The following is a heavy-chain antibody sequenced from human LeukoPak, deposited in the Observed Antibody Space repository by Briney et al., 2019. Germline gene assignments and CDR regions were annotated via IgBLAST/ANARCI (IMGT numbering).Heavy chain of an antibody. V-gene: IGHV3-23*01. CDR2: ISGSGDYT. CDR3: AKYSGSYTCYFDS. D-gene: IGHD1-26*01. J-gene: IGHJ4*02. Sequence: SGGSLRLSCVASGLTFSSYAMSWVRQAPGKGLEWVSAISGSGDYTYAADSVKGRFTISRDNSKNTLYLQMNSLRAEDTAVYYCAKYSGSYTCYFDSWGQGTLVTVSS. CDR1: GLTFSSYA.